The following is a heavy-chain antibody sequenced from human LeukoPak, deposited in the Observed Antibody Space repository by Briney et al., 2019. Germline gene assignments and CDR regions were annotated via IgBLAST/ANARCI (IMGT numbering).Heavy chain of an antibody. Sequence: SVKVSCKASGGTFSSYAISWVRQAPGQGLEWMGRIIPILGIANYAQKFQGRVTITADKSTSTAYMELRSLRSDDTAVYYCARGDYYGSGFDYWGQGTLVTVSS. D-gene: IGHD3-10*01. CDR1: GGTFSSYA. V-gene: IGHV1-69*04. CDR3: ARGDYYGSGFDY. CDR2: IIPILGIA. J-gene: IGHJ4*02.